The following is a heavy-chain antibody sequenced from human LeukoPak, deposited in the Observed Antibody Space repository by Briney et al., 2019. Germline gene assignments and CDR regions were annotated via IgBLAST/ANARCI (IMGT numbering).Heavy chain of an antibody. Sequence: GGSLRLSCAASGFTFSSYWMSWVRQAPGKGLEWVANIKQHGSEKYYVDSVKGRFTISRDNAKNSLYLQMNSLRAEDTAVYYCAREPYGDDWFDPWGQGTLVTVTS. J-gene: IGHJ5*02. V-gene: IGHV3-7*01. CDR1: GFTFSSYW. CDR3: AREPYGDDWFDP. CDR2: IKQHGSEK. D-gene: IGHD4-17*01.